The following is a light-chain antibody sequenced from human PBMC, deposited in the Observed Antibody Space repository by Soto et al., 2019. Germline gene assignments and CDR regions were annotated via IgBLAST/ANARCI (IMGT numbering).Light chain of an antibody. Sequence: EIVMTQSPATLSVSPGERATVPCRASQSVINNLAWYQQKPGQAPSLLIYGASARATGIPARFSGGGSETDFTLTISSLEPEDFAIYYCQQRQYWPPITFGQGTRLEIK. CDR1: QSVINN. V-gene: IGKV3-15*01. CDR3: QQRQYWPPIT. CDR2: GAS. J-gene: IGKJ5*01.